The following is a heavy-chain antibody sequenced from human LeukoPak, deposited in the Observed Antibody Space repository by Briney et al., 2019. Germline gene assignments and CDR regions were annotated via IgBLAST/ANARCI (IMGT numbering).Heavy chain of an antibody. Sequence: SETLSLTCAVYGGSFSGYYWSWIRQPPGKGLEWIGEINHSGSTNYNPSLKSRVTISVDTSKNQFSLKLSSVTAADTAVYYCARVGQWLDGVDYWGQGTLVTVSS. J-gene: IGHJ4*02. CDR1: GGSFSGYY. CDR3: ARVGQWLDGVDY. V-gene: IGHV4-34*01. CDR2: INHSGST. D-gene: IGHD6-19*01.